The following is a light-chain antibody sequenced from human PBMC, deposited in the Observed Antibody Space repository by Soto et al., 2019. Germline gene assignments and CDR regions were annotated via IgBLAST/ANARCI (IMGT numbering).Light chain of an antibody. CDR1: QSISSY. Sequence: DIQMTQSPSSLSASVGDRVTITFRASQSISSYLNWYQQKPGKAPKLLIYAASSLQSGVPSRFSGSGSGTEFTLTISSLQPEDVATYYCQQSYSTPPTFGQGTKVEIK. CDR3: QQSYSTPPT. V-gene: IGKV1-39*01. CDR2: AAS. J-gene: IGKJ1*01.